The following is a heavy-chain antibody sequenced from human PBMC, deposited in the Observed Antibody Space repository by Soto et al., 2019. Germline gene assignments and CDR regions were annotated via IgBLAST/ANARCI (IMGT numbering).Heavy chain of an antibody. J-gene: IGHJ4*02. Sequence: SETLSLTCTVSGGSISSNYWTRIRQPPGKGLEWIGYVYNSGSTNYNPSLKSRVTISEDTSKSQFSLKVNSMTAADTAVYYCARYRREAVAGYTLDNWGQGILVTVSS. CDR3: ARYRREAVAGYTLDN. CDR1: GGSISSNY. D-gene: IGHD6-13*01. V-gene: IGHV4-59*01. CDR2: VYNSGST.